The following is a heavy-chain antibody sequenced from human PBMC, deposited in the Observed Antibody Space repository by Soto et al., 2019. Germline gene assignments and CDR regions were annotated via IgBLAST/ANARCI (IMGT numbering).Heavy chain of an antibody. CDR1: GGSISSYY. V-gene: IGHV4-59*01. CDR3: ARFDYYDSSSYLDFGPK. D-gene: IGHD3-22*01. Sequence: PPETLSLTCTVSGGSISSYYWSWIRQPPGKGLEWIGYIYYSGSTNYNPSLKSRVTISVDTSKNQFSLKLSSVTAADTAVYYCARFDYYDSSSYLDFGPKWGQGTPVTVSS. CDR2: IYYSGST. J-gene: IGHJ4*02.